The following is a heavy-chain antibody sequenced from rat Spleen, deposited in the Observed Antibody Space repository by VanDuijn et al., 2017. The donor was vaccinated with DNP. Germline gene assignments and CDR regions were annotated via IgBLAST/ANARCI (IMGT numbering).Heavy chain of an antibody. D-gene: IGHD1-11*01. J-gene: IGHJ2*01. CDR3: TTDFERGY. CDR2: ISFDGSST. V-gene: IGHV5-20*01. CDR1: GFTFSDYY. Sequence: EVQLVESGGGLVQPGRSLKLSCAASGFTFSDYYMAWVRQAPTKGLEWVAYISFDGSSTSYRDSVKGRFTISRDNAKTILYLQMDSLRSEDTATYYCTTDFERGYWGQGVMVTVSS.